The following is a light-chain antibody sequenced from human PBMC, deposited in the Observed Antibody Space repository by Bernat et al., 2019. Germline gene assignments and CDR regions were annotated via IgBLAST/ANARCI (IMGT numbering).Light chain of an antibody. Sequence: PGERVTLSCRASQSVSSSYLTWYQQKHGQAPRLLIYGASTRATSIPARFSGSGSGTDFTLTISSLQPEDFAVYYCQQDYNLLWTFGQGTKVEIK. CDR3: QQDYNLLWT. CDR1: QSVSSSY. J-gene: IGKJ1*01. CDR2: GAS. V-gene: IGKV3D-7*01.